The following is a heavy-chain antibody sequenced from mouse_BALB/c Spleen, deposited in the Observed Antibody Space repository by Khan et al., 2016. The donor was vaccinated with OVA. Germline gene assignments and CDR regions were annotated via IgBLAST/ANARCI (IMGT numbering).Heavy chain of an antibody. V-gene: IGHV1S137*01. CDR3: TRGGRFAY. CDR2: ISTNYGDA. CDR1: GYTFTDYA. J-gene: IGHJ3*01. Sequence: QVQLKESGAELVRPGVSVKISCKGSGYTFTDYAMHWMKQSHAKTLEWIGVISTNYGDADYNQKFQGKASMTVDKSSSTAYMELARLTSEDSAIYYGTRGGRFAYWGQGTLVTVSA. D-gene: IGHD1-1*02.